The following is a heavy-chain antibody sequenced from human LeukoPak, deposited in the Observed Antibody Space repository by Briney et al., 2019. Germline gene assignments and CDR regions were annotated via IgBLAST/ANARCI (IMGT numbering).Heavy chain of an antibody. Sequence: GGSLRLSCAASGFTFSSYWMSWVRQAPGKGLEWVANIKQDGSEKYYVDSVKGRFTISRDNAKNSLYLQMNSLRAEDTAVYYCARAASYQPLLPVYWGQGTLVTVSS. V-gene: IGHV3-7*01. CDR1: GFTFSSYW. CDR3: ARAASYQPLLPVY. CDR2: IKQDGSEK. D-gene: IGHD2-2*01. J-gene: IGHJ4*02.